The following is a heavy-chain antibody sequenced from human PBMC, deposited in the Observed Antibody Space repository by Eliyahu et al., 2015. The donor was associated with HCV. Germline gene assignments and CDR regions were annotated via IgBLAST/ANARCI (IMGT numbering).Heavy chain of an antibody. J-gene: IGHJ6*02. Sequence: EVQMVESGGGLVKSGGSLRLSCAASGFXFXXXXMXWVRQAPGKGLEWVASISSTSNYIYYADSVKGRFTISRDNAKKSLYLQLNSLRVEDTAVYYCARDQWFGEINNYYGMDVWGQGTTVTVSS. CDR2: ISSTSNYI. V-gene: IGHV3-21*01. CDR3: ARDQWFGEINNYYGMDV. D-gene: IGHD3-10*01. CDR1: GFXFXXXX.